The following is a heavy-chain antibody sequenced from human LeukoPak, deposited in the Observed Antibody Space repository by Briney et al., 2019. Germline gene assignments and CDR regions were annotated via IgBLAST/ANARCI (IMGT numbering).Heavy chain of an antibody. V-gene: IGHV3-30*18. Sequence: GGSLRLSCAASGFTFSSYGMHWVLQAPGKGLEWVAVISYDGSNKYYADSVKGRFTISRDNSKNTLYLQMNGLRAEDTAVYYCAKVGDYWGQGTLVTVSS. CDR2: ISYDGSNK. J-gene: IGHJ4*02. CDR3: AKVGDY. CDR1: GFTFSSYG.